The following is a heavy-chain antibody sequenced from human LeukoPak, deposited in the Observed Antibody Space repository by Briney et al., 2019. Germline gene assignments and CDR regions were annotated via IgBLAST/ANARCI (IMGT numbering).Heavy chain of an antibody. CDR3: AREGRYSSSWYHLGGHFDY. D-gene: IGHD6-13*01. J-gene: IGHJ4*02. V-gene: IGHV4-34*01. CDR1: GGSFSGYY. Sequence: PSETLSLTCAVYGGSFSGYYWSWIRQPPGKGLEWIGEINHSGSTNYNPSLKSRVTISVDTSKNQFSLKLSSVTAADTAVYYCAREGRYSSSWYHLGGHFDYWGQGTLVTVSS. CDR2: INHSGST.